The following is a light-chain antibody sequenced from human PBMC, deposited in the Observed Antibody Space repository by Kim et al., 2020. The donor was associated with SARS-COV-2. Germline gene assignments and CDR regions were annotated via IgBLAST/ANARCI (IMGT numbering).Light chain of an antibody. J-gene: IGKJ4*01. Sequence: AVQMTQSPSSLSASVGDGVTITCRASQAIRNDLGWYQQKPGKAPKFLIYAASSLQSGVPSRFSGSGSGTDFTLTITSLQPEDFATYYCLQDYIYPLTFGGGTKVDIK. CDR3: LQDYIYPLT. CDR2: AAS. CDR1: QAIRND. V-gene: IGKV1-6*01.